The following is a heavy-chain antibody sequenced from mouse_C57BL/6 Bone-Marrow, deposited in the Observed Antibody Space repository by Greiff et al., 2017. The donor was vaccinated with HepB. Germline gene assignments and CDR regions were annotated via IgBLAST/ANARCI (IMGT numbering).Heavy chain of an antibody. CDR1: GYTFTDYY. J-gene: IGHJ1*03. CDR3: ARVMGSSYFYWYFDV. Sequence: QVQLQQSGPELVKPGASVKISCKASGYTFTDYYINWVKQRPGQGLEWIGWIFPGSGSTYYNEKFKGKATLTVDKSSSTAYMLLSSLTSEDSAVYFCARVMGSSYFYWYFDVWGTGTTVTVSS. V-gene: IGHV1-75*01. CDR2: IFPGSGST. D-gene: IGHD1-1*01.